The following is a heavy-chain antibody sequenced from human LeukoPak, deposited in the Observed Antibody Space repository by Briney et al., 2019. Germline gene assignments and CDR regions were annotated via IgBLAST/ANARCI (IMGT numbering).Heavy chain of an antibody. Sequence: PSETLSLTCAVSGGSISSGGYSWSWIRQPPGKGLEWIGYIYHSGSTYYNPSLKSRVTISVDTSKNQFSLKLSSVTAADTAVYYCAQNGQSGFSFDPWGQGTLVTVSS. D-gene: IGHD2-8*01. CDR3: AQNGQSGFSFDP. CDR1: GGSISSGGYS. J-gene: IGHJ5*02. CDR2: IYHSGST. V-gene: IGHV4-30-2*01.